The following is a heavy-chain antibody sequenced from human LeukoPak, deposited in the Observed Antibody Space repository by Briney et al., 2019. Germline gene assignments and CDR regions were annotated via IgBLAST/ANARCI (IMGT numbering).Heavy chain of an antibody. D-gene: IGHD3-16*02. V-gene: IGHV3-74*01. CDR3: AKGGSYRSQPYFDY. CDR1: GFTFSSYW. J-gene: IGHJ4*02. CDR2: INSDGSST. Sequence: GGSLRLSCAASGFTFSSYWMHWVRQAPGKGMVWVSRINSDGSSTFYADSVKGRFTISRDNSKNTVYLQMNSLRAEDTAVYYCAKGGSYRSQPYFDYWGQGTPVTVSS.